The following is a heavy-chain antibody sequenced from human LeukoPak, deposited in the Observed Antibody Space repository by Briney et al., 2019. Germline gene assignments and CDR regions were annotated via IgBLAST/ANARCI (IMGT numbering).Heavy chain of an antibody. CDR2: IYYSGST. D-gene: IGHD3-22*01. CDR1: GGSISSYY. V-gene: IGHV4-59*08. J-gene: IGHJ3*02. CDR3: ASLYYYDRSGYDAFDI. Sequence: SETLSPTCTVSGGSISSYYWSWIRQPPGKGLEWIGYIYYSGSTNYNPSLKSRVTISVDTSKNQFSLKLSSVTAADTAVYYCASLYYYDRSGYDAFDIWGQGTMVTVSS.